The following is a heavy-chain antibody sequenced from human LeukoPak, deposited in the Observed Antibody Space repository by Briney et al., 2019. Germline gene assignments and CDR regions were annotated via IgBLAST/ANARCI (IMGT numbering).Heavy chain of an antibody. Sequence: SETLSLTCAVYGGSFSGYYWSWIRQPPGKGLEWIGEINHSGSTNYNPSLKSRVTISVDTSKNQFSLKLSSVTAADTAVYYCARVGYYPDYYMDVWGKGTTVTVSS. D-gene: IGHD3-10*01. CDR3: ARVGYYPDYYMDV. CDR2: INHSGST. CDR1: GGSFSGYY. J-gene: IGHJ6*03. V-gene: IGHV4-34*01.